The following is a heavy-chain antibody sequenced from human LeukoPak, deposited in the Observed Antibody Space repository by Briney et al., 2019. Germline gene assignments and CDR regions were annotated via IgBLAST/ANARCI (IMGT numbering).Heavy chain of an antibody. Sequence: PGGSLRLSCAASGFTFSSYCMSWVRQAPGKGLEWVANIKHDGSEKYYVDSVKGRFTISRDNAKNSLYLQMNSLRAEDTAVYYCTGDDIVVVRAYYYYGRDVWGKGTTVTVSS. D-gene: IGHD2-2*01. CDR3: TGDDIVVVRAYYYYGRDV. J-gene: IGHJ6*04. CDR1: GFTFSSYC. CDR2: IKHDGSEK. V-gene: IGHV3-7*01.